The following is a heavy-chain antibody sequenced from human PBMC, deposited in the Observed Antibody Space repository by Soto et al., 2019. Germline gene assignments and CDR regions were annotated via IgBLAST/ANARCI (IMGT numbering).Heavy chain of an antibody. Sequence: ASVKVSCKASGGTFSSYAISWVRQAPGQGLEWMGGIIPIFGTANYAQKFQGRVTITADESTSTAYMELSSLRSEDTAVYYCARAYLGGSIAARPGYYYGMDVWGQGTTVTVSS. J-gene: IGHJ6*02. CDR2: IIPIFGTA. V-gene: IGHV1-69*13. CDR1: GGTFSSYA. CDR3: ARAYLGGSIAARPGYYYGMDV. D-gene: IGHD6-6*01.